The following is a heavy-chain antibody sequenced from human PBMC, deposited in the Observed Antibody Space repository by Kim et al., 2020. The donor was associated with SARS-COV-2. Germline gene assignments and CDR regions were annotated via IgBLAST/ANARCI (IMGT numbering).Heavy chain of an antibody. D-gene: IGHD3-10*01. Sequence: PPGKGLEWIGSIFYSGSTYYNPSLKSRVTISVDTSKNQFSLKLSSVTAADTAVYYCARAGSGSYYTLDYWGQGTLVTVSS. J-gene: IGHJ4*02. CDR3: ARAGSGSYYTLDY. V-gene: IGHV4-39*01. CDR2: IFYSGST.